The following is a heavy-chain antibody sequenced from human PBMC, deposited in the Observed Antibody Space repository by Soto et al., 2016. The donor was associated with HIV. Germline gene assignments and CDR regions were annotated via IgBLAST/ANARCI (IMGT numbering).Heavy chain of an antibody. D-gene: IGHD1-1*01. J-gene: IGHJ3*02. CDR2: INPNSGGT. CDR1: GYKFSDYY. Sequence: QVQLVQSGAEVKKPGASVKVSCKASGYKFSDYYMHWVRQAPGQGLEWMGWINPNSGGTNYAQKFQGRVTMTKDTSVSTAYMELSRLRSDDTAVYYCARVGYDWNDAGAFDIWGQGTMVTVSS. CDR3: ARVGYDWNDAGAFDI. V-gene: IGHV1-2*02.